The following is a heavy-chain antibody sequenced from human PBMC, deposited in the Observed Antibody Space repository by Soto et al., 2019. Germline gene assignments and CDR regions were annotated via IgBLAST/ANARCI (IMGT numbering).Heavy chain of an antibody. CDR2: INPSGGST. J-gene: IGHJ1*01. D-gene: IGHD5-12*01. CDR1: GYTFTSYY. CDR3: ARGARDGYNPAEYFQH. Sequence: ASVKVSCKASGYTFTSYYMHWVRQAPGQGLEWMGIINPSGGSTSYAQKFQGRVTMTRDTSTSTVYMELSSLRSEDTAVYYCARGARDGYNPAEYFQHWGQGTLVTVSS. V-gene: IGHV1-46*01.